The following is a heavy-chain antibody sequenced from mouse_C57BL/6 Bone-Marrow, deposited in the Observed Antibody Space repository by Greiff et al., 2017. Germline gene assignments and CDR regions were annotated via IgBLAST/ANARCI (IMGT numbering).Heavy chain of an antibody. CDR2: IDPSASYT. CDR1: GYTFTSSW. V-gene: IGHV1-69*01. CDR3: ARFGNYGGFAY. J-gene: IGHJ3*01. Sequence: VQLQQPGAELVMPGASVKLSCKASGYTFTSSWMHWVKQRPGQGLEWIGEIDPSASYTNYNQKFKGKSTLTVAKSSSTAYMQRSSLTSEDAAVYYCARFGNYGGFAYWGQGTLVTVSA. D-gene: IGHD2-1*01.